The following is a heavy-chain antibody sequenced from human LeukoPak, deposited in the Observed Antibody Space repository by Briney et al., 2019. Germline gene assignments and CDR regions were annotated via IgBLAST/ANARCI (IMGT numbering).Heavy chain of an antibody. Sequence: PGRSLRLSCAASGFTFGGYARHWVRQAPGKGLEWVSGISWNSGSICYADSVKGRFTISRDNAKNSLYLQMNSLRAEDTALYYCAKDIYYYDSSGSLDYWGQGNLVTVSS. CDR3: AKDIYYYDSSGSLDY. CDR1: GFTFGGYA. D-gene: IGHD3-22*01. J-gene: IGHJ4*02. CDR2: ISWNSGSI. V-gene: IGHV3-9*01.